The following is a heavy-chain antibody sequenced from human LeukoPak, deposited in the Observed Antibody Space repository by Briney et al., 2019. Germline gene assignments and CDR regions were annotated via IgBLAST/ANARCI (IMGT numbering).Heavy chain of an antibody. D-gene: IGHD6-13*01. V-gene: IGHV1-69*04. CDR2: IIPILGIA. CDR1: GGTFSSYT. Sequence: SVKVSCXASGGTFSSYTISWVRQAPGQGLGWMGRIIPILGIANYAQKFQGRVTITADKSTSTAYMELSSLRSEDTAVYYCARDRNIAAAGTGYWGQGTLVTVSS. J-gene: IGHJ4*02. CDR3: ARDRNIAAAGTGY.